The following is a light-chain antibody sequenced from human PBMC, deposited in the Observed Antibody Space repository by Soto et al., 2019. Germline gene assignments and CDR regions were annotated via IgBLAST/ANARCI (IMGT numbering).Light chain of an antibody. J-gene: IGLJ2*01. CDR3: EAWNDSLKGVV. CDR1: SSNIGSNT. CDR2: SNN. V-gene: IGLV1-44*01. Sequence: QSVLTQPPSASGTPGQRVTISCSGSSSNIGSNTVNWYQQLPGTAPKLLIYSNNQRPSGVPDRFSGSKSGTPASLAVGGLHAEDGGIYQWEAWNDSLKGVVFGGGTKLPVL.